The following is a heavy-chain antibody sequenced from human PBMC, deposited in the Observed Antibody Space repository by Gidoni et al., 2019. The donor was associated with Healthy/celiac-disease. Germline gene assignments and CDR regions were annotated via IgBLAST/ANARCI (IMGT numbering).Heavy chain of an antibody. J-gene: IGHJ4*02. CDR3: ARGGYDKRSGYYLFDY. V-gene: IGHV1-69*12. CDR1: GGPFSRYA. Sequence: QVQLVQSGAEVKKPGSSVKVSCRASGGPFSRYAISWVRQAPGQGLEWMGVIIPIFGTANYAQKFQGRVTITADESTSTAYMELSSLRSEDTAVYYCARGGYDKRSGYYLFDYWGQGTLVTVSS. CDR2: IIPIFGTA. D-gene: IGHD3-9*01.